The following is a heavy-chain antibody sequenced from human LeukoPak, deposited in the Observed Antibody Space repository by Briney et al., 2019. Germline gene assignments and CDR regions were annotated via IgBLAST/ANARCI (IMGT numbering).Heavy chain of an antibody. Sequence: GGSLRLSCAASGFTFSNAWMSWVRQAPGKGLEWVSYISSSSSYTNYADSVKGRFTISRDNAKNSLYLQMNSLRAEDTAVYYCARSSRGDSFDIWGQGTMVTVSS. J-gene: IGHJ3*02. V-gene: IGHV3-11*06. CDR3: ARSSRGDSFDI. CDR1: GFTFSNAW. CDR2: ISSSSSYT.